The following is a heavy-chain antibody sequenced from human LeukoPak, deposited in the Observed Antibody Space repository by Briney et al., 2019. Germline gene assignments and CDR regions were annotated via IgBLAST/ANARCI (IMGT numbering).Heavy chain of an antibody. CDR1: GVSISSYY. Sequence: PSETLSLACTVSGVSISSYYWSWIRQPAGKGLEWIGRIYTSGSTNYNPSLKSRVTMSVDTSKNQFSLKLSSVTAADTAVYYCARESQLWAAIDYWGQGTLVTVSS. CDR2: IYTSGST. D-gene: IGHD5-18*01. V-gene: IGHV4-4*07. J-gene: IGHJ4*02. CDR3: ARESQLWAAIDY.